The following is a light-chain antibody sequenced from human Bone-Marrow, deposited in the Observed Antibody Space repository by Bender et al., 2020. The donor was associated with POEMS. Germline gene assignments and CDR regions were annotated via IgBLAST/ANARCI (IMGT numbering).Light chain of an antibody. CDR2: NNS. CDR1: SSKFGSYP. J-gene: IGLJ3*02. Sequence: QSVLTQPPSASGTPGQRVTISCSGSSSKFGSYPVNWYQQLPGAAPKLVIFNNSQRPSGVPDRFSGSNSGTSASLAVSGLLADDEADFYCATWDASLNGWVFGGGTKLPVL. V-gene: IGLV1-44*01. CDR3: ATWDASLNGWV.